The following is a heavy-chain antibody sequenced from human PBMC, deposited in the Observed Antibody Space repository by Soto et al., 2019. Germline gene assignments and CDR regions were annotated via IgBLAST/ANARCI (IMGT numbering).Heavy chain of an antibody. J-gene: IGHJ4*02. V-gene: IGHV4-34*01. CDR3: ARLGFGSGDSCARDY. CDR2: INHSGYT. D-gene: IGHD2-15*01. Sequence: QVQLQQWGAGLLKPSETLSLTCAVYGGSFRGYYWSWIRQPPGKGLEWIAEINHSGYTNYNPSLKSRDTISVDTSKNQFSLKLSSVIAADTAVYFCARLGFGSGDSCARDYLGQGTLVTVSS. CDR1: GGSFRGYY.